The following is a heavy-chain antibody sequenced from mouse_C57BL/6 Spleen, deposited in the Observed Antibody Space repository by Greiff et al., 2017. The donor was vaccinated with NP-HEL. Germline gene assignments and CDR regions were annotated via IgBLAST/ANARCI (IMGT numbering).Heavy chain of an antibody. CDR2: IDPSDSET. V-gene: IGHV1-52*01. CDR1: GYTFTSYW. J-gene: IGHJ2*01. D-gene: IGHD2-5*01. CDR3: ARGNSYYSNYLDY. Sequence: QVQLQQPGAELVRPGSSVKLSCKASGYTFTSYWMHWVKQRPIQGLEWIGNIDPSDSETHYNQKFKDKATLTVDKSSSTAYMQLSSLTSEDSAVYYCARGNSYYSNYLDYWGQGTTLTVSS.